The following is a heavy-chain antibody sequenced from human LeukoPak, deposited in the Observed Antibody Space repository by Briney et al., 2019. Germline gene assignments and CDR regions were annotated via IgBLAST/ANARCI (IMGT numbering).Heavy chain of an antibody. V-gene: IGHV3-7*01. Sequence: GTLSLTCAVSGGSISSSNWWSWVRRPPGKGLEWVANIKEDAGDVYYVDSVKGRFTISRDNAKNSLYLQMNSLRAEDTAVYYCAGDNYDYVWGSYRPYPVVDYWGQGTLVTVSS. CDR1: GGSISSSNW. CDR2: IKEDAGDV. CDR3: AGDNYDYVWGSYRPYPVVDY. D-gene: IGHD3-16*02. J-gene: IGHJ4*02.